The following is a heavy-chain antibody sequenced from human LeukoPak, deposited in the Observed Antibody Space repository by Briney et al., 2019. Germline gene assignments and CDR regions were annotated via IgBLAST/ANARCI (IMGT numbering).Heavy chain of an antibody. Sequence: GGSLRLSCAASGFSFSNYGMHWVRQAPGKGLEWVSSISSSSSYIYYADSVKGRFTISRDNAKNSLYLQMNSLRAEDTAVYYCARATVTTIPLHYYGMDVWGKGTTVTVSS. D-gene: IGHD4-17*01. CDR1: GFSFSNYG. J-gene: IGHJ6*04. V-gene: IGHV3-21*01. CDR3: ARATVTTIPLHYYGMDV. CDR2: ISSSSSYI.